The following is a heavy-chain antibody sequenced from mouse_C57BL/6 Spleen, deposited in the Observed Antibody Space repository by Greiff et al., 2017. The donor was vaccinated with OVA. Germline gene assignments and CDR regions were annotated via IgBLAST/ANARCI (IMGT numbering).Heavy chain of an antibody. V-gene: IGHV1-5*01. CDR3: TRGPEKNAMDY. J-gene: IGHJ4*01. CDR1: GYTFTSYW. Sequence: EVQLQQSGTVLARPGASVKMSCKTSGYTFTSYWMHWVKQRPGQGLEWIGAIYPGNSDTSYNQKFKGKAKLTAGKSASTSYMELSSLTNADAAVYYCTRGPEKNAMDYWGQGTSVTVSS. CDR2: IYPGNSDT.